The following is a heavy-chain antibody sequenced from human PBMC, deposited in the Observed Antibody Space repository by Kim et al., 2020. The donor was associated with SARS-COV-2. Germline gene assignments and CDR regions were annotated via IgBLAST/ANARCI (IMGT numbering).Heavy chain of an antibody. V-gene: IGHV3-30*01. Sequence: GDAVKGRFTISRDNSKNTLYLQMNSLRAEDTAVYYCARSGSGSYSSPFDYWGQGTLVTVSS. D-gene: IGHD1-26*01. CDR3: ARSGSGSYSSPFDY. J-gene: IGHJ4*02.